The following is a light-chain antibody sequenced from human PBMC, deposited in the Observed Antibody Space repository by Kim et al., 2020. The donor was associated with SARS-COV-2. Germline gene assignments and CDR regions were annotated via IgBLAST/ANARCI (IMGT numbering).Light chain of an antibody. Sequence: EVLLTQSPATLSLSPGERATLSCRASQSVASYLAWYQQKPGQPPRLLMYGASNRATGIPARFSGGGSGTEFTLTISSLEPEDFALYFCQQRAIWPLTFGGGTKLEI. CDR3: QQRAIWPLT. J-gene: IGKJ4*01. CDR1: QSVASY. CDR2: GAS. V-gene: IGKV3-11*01.